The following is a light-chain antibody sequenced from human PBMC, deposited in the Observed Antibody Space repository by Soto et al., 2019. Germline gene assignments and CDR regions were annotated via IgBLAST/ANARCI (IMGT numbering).Light chain of an antibody. CDR2: GAS. J-gene: IGKJ4*01. CDR3: QQYGSSPLT. Sequence: EIVLTQSPGTLSLSPGERATLSCRASQSVISTYLAWYQQKPGQAPRLLIYGASNRATGITDRFTGSGSGTAVSLTISRLEREDCAVYYCQQYGSSPLTFGGGTKVEIK. CDR1: QSVISTY. V-gene: IGKV3-20*01.